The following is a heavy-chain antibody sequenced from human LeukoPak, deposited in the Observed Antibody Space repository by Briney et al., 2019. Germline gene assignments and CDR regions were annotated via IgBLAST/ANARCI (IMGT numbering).Heavy chain of an antibody. CDR2: ISSSGSTI. V-gene: IGHV3-11*04. D-gene: IGHD3-22*01. CDR3: ARVRRTYYYDTSLDY. CDR1: GFTFSDYY. J-gene: IGHJ4*02. Sequence: PGGSLRLSCAASGFTFSDYYMSWIRQAPGKGLEWVSYISSSGSTIYYADSVKGRFTISRDNAKNSLYLQMNSLRAEDTAVYYCARVRRTYYYDTSLDYWGQGTLVTVSS.